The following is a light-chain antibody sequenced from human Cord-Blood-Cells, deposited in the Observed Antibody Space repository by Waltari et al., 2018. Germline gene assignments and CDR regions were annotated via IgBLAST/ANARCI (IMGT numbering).Light chain of an antibody. J-gene: IGLJ2*01. CDR1: KLRDKY. V-gene: IGLV3-1*01. CDR3: QAWDSSTGV. CDR2: QDS. Sequence: SYELTQPPSVSVSPGQTASITCSGYKLRDKYACWYQQKPGQSPVLVIYQDSKRPSGIPGRFSGSNSGNTATLTISGTQAMDEADYYCQAWDSSTGVFGGGTKLTVL.